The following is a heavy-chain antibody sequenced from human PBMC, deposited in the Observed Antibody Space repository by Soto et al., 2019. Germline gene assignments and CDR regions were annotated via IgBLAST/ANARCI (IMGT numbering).Heavy chain of an antibody. V-gene: IGHV4-61*01. Sequence: QVQLQESGPGLVKPSETLSLSCSVSGYSVSSGSYYWSWIRQPPGKGLECIGYVYYSGSTLYHPSLKSRLTISVDTSKNQVSLKLSSVTAADTAVYYCARVIPYNWYFDLWGRGTLVTVSS. D-gene: IGHD3-16*01. J-gene: IGHJ2*01. CDR3: ARVIPYNWYFDL. CDR2: VYYSGST. CDR1: GYSVSSGSYY.